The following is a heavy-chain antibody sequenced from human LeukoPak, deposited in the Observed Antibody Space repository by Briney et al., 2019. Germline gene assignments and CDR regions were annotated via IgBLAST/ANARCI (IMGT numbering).Heavy chain of an antibody. CDR1: GYTFTGYY. CDR3: ARDFFYCSSTSCPLDP. Sequence: ASVKVSCKASGYTFTGYYMHWVRQAPGQGLEWMGWINPNSGGTNYAQKFQGRVTMTRDTSISTAYMELSRLRSDDTAVYYCARDFFYCSSTSCPLDPWGQGTLVTVSS. V-gene: IGHV1-2*02. CDR2: INPNSGGT. J-gene: IGHJ5*02. D-gene: IGHD2-2*01.